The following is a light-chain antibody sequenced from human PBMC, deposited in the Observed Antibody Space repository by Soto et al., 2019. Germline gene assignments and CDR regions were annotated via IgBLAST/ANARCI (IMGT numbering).Light chain of an antibody. V-gene: IGLV2-14*03. Sequence: QSALTQPPSVSGSPGQSITISCTGTSSDIGSYDYVSWHQQHPGEVPRLLIFDVNRRPSGISDRFSGSKSGHTATLVISAIQAEDEADYYCASSTNTNTRIFGGGTKVTVL. CDR1: SSDIGSYDY. J-gene: IGLJ2*01. CDR3: ASSTNTNTRI. CDR2: DVN.